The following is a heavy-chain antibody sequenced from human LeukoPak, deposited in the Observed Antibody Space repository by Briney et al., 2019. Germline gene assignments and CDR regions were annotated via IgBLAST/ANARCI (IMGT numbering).Heavy chain of an antibody. D-gene: IGHD3-22*01. CDR3: ARQYYHSSGYYYGDDY. Sequence: GGSLRLSCAASGFTFSDNYMSWIRQAPGKGPEWISYISSSGSTLYYADSVKGRFTISRDNAKNSLYLQMNSLRAEDTAVYYCARQYYHSSGYYYGDDYWGQGTLVTVSS. V-gene: IGHV3-11*01. CDR2: ISSSGSTL. CDR1: GFTFSDNY. J-gene: IGHJ4*02.